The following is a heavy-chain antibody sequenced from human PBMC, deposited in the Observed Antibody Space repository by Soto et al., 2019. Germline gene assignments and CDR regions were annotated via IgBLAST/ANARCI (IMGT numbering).Heavy chain of an antibody. Sequence: GGSLRLSCAACGFTFDNYGMSWVRQAPGKGLEWIGAITGAGGSTYNADSVKGRFTISRDNSKKTVYLQVDSLRVEDTAVYYCAKGHSDSFGNYDYFGMDVWGQGTTVTVSS. D-gene: IGHD4-4*01. V-gene: IGHV3-23*01. J-gene: IGHJ6*02. CDR1: GFTFDNYG. CDR2: ITGAGGST. CDR3: AKGHSDSFGNYDYFGMDV.